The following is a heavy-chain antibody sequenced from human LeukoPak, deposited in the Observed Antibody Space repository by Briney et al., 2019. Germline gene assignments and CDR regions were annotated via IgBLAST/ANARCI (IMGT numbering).Heavy chain of an antibody. J-gene: IGHJ4*02. V-gene: IGHV3-30*02. CDR2: IQSDGNNK. CDR3: ANQYLDY. CDR1: GFTLSSYG. Sequence: GSLRLSCAASGFTLSSYGMHWVRQAPGKGLEWVAFIQSDGNNKYYADSLKGRFTISRDTSKNTLYLQMNSLRAEDTAVYYCANQYLDYWGQGTRVTVSS.